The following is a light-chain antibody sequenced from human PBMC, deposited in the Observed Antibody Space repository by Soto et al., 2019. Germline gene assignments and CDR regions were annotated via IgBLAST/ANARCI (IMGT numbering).Light chain of an antibody. CDR2: DAS. V-gene: IGKV3-11*01. CDR1: QSVSSS. CDR3: QQRSNLPGT. Sequence: EVVLTQSPATLSLSPGERATLSCRASQSVSSSLAWYQRKPGQAPRLLIYDASNRATGIPARFSGSGSGTDFTLTISSLEPEDFAVYYCQQRSNLPGTFGQGTKVEIK. J-gene: IGKJ1*01.